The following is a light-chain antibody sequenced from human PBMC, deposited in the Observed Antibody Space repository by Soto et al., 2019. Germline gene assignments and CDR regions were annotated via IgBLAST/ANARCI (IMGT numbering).Light chain of an antibody. CDR3: QQYGSSPPYT. J-gene: IGKJ2*01. Sequence: EVVLTQSPGTLSLSPGERATLSCRASQSVSNNYFAWYQQKPGLAPRLLIFGSSDRATGIPDRFSGSGSGTDFTLTISRLEPEDVAVYYRQQYGSSPPYTFGQGTKLEIK. CDR2: GSS. V-gene: IGKV3-20*01. CDR1: QSVSNNY.